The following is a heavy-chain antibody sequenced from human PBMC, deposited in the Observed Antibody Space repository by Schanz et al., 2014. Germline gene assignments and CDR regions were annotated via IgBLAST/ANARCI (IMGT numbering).Heavy chain of an antibody. D-gene: IGHD2-2*01. CDR3: ARGTMPGTFDI. J-gene: IGHJ3*02. Sequence: QVQLVQSGAEVKKPGASVKVSCKASGYTFTSDSMHWVRQAPGQGLEWMGMINPSGGSTTYAQKFQGRVRMTRDTSTSTAYMELSSLRYEDTALYYCARGTMPGTFDIWGQGTMVTVSS. CDR2: INPSGGST. V-gene: IGHV1-46*01. CDR1: GYTFTSDS.